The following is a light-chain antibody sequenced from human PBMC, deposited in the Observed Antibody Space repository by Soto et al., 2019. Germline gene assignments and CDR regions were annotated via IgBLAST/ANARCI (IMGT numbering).Light chain of an antibody. J-gene: IGLJ1*01. CDR3: RSYAGSSYV. CDR2: EVT. Sequence: QSALTQPASVSGSPGQSITISCSGTSGDVGSYNLVSWYQQHPGKAPKLMIYEVTKRPSGVSDRFSGSKSGNTASLTISGLQAEDEADYYCRSYAGSSYVFGTGTKVTVL. V-gene: IGLV2-23*02. CDR1: SGDVGSYNL.